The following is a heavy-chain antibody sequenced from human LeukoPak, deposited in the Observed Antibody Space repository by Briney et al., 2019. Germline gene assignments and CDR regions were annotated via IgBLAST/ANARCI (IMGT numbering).Heavy chain of an antibody. Sequence: GESLKISCAASGFTFSSNTMNWVRQAPGKGLEWVSSISSSSSYMNYADSVRGRFTISSDNAKNSLYLQMNSLRAEDTAVYYCASEDYYDSSAYYYRNFQHWGQGTLVTVSS. CDR2: ISSSSSYM. CDR1: GFTFSSNT. CDR3: ASEDYYDSSAYYYRNFQH. V-gene: IGHV3-21*01. J-gene: IGHJ1*01. D-gene: IGHD3-22*01.